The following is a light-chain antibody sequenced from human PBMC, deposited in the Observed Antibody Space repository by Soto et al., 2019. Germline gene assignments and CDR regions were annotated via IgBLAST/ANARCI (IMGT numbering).Light chain of an antibody. V-gene: IGLV1-40*01. CDR1: SSNIGAGYD. J-gene: IGLJ2*01. CDR3: QSYDSSLSGVV. Sequence: QSVLTQPPSVSGVPGQRVTISCTGSSSNIGAGYDVHWYQQLPGTAPKLLIYGNSNRPSGVPDRFSGSKSGTSVSLAITGLQAEDEADYYCQSYDSSLSGVVFGGGTKVTVL. CDR2: GNS.